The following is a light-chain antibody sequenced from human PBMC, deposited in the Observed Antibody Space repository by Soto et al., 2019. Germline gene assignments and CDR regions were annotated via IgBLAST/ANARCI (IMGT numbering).Light chain of an antibody. CDR2: GAS. Sequence: EIVLMQSPGTLSLSPGERATLSCRASQSVSSSYLAWYQQKPGQPPRHLIYGASSRATGIPDRFSGSGSGTDFTLTISRLEPEDFAVYYCQQYGSSPYTFGQGTKLEIK. V-gene: IGKV3-20*01. CDR1: QSVSSSY. J-gene: IGKJ2*01. CDR3: QQYGSSPYT.